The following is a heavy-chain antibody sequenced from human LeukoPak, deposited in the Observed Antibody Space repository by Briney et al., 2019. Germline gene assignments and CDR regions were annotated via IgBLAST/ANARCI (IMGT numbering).Heavy chain of an antibody. V-gene: IGHV1-2*02. Sequence: ASVKVSCKASGYTFTGYYMHWVRQAPGQGLEWMGWVNPNSGGTNYAQKFQGRVTMTRDTSISTAYMELSRLRSDDTAVYYCAREVQLERPVTFDIWGQGTMVTVSS. CDR3: AREVQLERPVTFDI. J-gene: IGHJ3*02. CDR1: GYTFTGYY. CDR2: VNPNSGGT. D-gene: IGHD1-1*01.